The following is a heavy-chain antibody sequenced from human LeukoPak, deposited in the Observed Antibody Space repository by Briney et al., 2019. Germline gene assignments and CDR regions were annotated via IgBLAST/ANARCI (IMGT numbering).Heavy chain of an antibody. CDR1: GGSFSGYY. J-gene: IGHJ6*02. CDR2: INHSGST. D-gene: IGHD2-15*01. V-gene: IGHV4-34*01. CDR3: ARGGGFPYYYYYGMDV. Sequence: PSETLSLTCAVYGGSFSGYYWSWIRQPQGKGLEWIGEINHSGSTNYNPSLKSRVTISVDTSKNQFSLKLSSVTAADTAVYYCARGGGFPYYYYYGMDVWGQGTTVTVSS.